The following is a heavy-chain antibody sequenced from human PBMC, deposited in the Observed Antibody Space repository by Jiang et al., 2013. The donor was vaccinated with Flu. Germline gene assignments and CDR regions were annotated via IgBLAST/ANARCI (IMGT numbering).Heavy chain of an antibody. J-gene: IGHJ6*02. D-gene: IGHD4-17*01. CDR3: AKEMGAVTYYYYYGTDV. Sequence: YYADSVKGRFTVSRDNSKDTLSLQMTSLRAEDTALYYCAKEMGAVTYYYYYGTDVWGQGTTVIVSS. V-gene: IGHV3-30*02.